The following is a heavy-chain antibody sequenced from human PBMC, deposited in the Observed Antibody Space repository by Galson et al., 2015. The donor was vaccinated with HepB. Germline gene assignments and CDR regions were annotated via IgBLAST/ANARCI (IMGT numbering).Heavy chain of an antibody. V-gene: IGHV1-3*01. J-gene: IGHJ3*02. Sequence: SVKVSCKASGYTFTSYAMHWVRQAPGQRLEWMGWINAGNGNTKYSQKFQGRVTITRDTSASTAYMELSSLRSEDTAVYYCASGSGSYYNSFLSAFDIWGQGTMVTVSS. CDR1: GYTFTSYA. CDR3: ASGSGSYYNSFLSAFDI. D-gene: IGHD3-10*01. CDR2: INAGNGNT.